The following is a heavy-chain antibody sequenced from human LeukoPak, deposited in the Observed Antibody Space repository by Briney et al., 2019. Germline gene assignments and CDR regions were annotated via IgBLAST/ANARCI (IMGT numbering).Heavy chain of an antibody. Sequence: GGSLRLSCAASGFTVRINYMSWVREAPGKGREWFPVIYRGGSTYSADTVRGRSTISRDNAKNTLYRQMNSLRAEDTAVYYCASSIAGPIAALDYCGQGTLVTVSS. V-gene: IGHV3-53*01. J-gene: IGHJ4*02. CDR3: ASSIAGPIAALDY. D-gene: IGHD6-6*01. CDR2: IYRGGST. CDR1: GFTVRINY.